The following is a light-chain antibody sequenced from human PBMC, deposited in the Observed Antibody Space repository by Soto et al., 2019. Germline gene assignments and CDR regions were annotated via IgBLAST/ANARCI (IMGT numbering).Light chain of an antibody. Sequence: EIVLTQSPGTLSLSPEERATLSCRASQSVSSSYLAWYQQKPGQAPRLLIYGASSRATGIPDRFSGSGSGTDFTLTISRLEPEDFAVYYCQQYGSSPPVNFGQGTKLEIK. CDR3: QQYGSSPPVN. CDR1: QSVSSSY. J-gene: IGKJ2*01. CDR2: GAS. V-gene: IGKV3-20*01.